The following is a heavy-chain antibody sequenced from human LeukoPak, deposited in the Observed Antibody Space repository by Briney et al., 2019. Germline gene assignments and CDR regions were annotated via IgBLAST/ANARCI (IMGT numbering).Heavy chain of an antibody. Sequence: ASVKVSCKASGYTFTSYGISWVRQAPGQGLEWMGWISAYNGNTNYAQKLQGRVTMTTDTSTSTAYMELRSLRSDDTAVYYCARDPHYYGSGSYSKNKWFDPWGQGTLVTVSS. J-gene: IGHJ5*02. D-gene: IGHD3-10*01. V-gene: IGHV1-18*01. CDR2: ISAYNGNT. CDR1: GYTFTSYG. CDR3: ARDPHYYGSGSYSKNKWFDP.